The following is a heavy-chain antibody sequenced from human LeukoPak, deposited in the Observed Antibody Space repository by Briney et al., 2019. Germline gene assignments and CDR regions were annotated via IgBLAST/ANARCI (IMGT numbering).Heavy chain of an antibody. CDR1: GFTFSNAW. Sequence: GGSLRLSCAASGFTFSNAWMSWVRQAPGKGLEWVGRIKSKTDGGTTDYAAPVKGRFTISRDDSKNTLYLPMNSLKTEDTAVYYCTTLIVGATANNYWGQGTLVTVSS. CDR3: TTLIVGATANNY. D-gene: IGHD1-26*01. CDR2: IKSKTDGGTT. V-gene: IGHV3-15*01. J-gene: IGHJ4*02.